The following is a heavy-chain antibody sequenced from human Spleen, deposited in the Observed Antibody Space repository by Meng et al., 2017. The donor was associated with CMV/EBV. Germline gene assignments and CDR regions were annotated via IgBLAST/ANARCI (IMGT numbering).Heavy chain of an antibody. V-gene: IGHV1-24*01. D-gene: IGHD6-19*01. CDR2: FDPEDGER. J-gene: IGHJ5*02. Sequence: ASVKVSCKVSGYPLSESSIHWVRQAPGKGLEYMGGFDPEDGERIYAQKFQGRVTLTEDSSTASAYMELSRLRSEDTAIYYCAAIPISGRSRGWFDPWGQGTLVTVSS. CDR3: AAIPISGRSRGWFDP. CDR1: GYPLSESS.